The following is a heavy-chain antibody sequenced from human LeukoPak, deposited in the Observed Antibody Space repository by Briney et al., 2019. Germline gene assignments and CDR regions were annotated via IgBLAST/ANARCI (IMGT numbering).Heavy chain of an antibody. CDR2: ISSSTSNI. CDR3: ARDGVMAETPFYFDS. V-gene: IGHV3-48*01. Sequence: GPSLRLSCTGSGFIFNSYGINWVRQAPGRGLEWVAYISSSTSNIFYADSVKGRFTISRDHAKDSVLLQMNSLRVEDTALYFCARDGVMAETPFYFDSWGQGALVTVSS. D-gene: IGHD2-21*01. J-gene: IGHJ4*02. CDR1: GFIFNSYG.